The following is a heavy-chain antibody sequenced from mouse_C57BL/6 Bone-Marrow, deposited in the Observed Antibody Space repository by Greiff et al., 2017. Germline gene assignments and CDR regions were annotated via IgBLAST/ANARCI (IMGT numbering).Heavy chain of an antibody. CDR1: GYTFTSYW. V-gene: IGHV1-50*01. CDR3: ARDGSSPFAY. J-gene: IGHJ3*01. CDR2: IDPSDSYT. Sequence: QVQLQQPGAELVKPGASVKLSCKASGYTFTSYWMQWVKQRPGQGLEWIGEIDPSDSYTNYNQKFKGQATLTVDTSSSTAYMQLSSLTSEDSAVYYCARDGSSPFAYGGQGTLVTVSA. D-gene: IGHD1-1*01.